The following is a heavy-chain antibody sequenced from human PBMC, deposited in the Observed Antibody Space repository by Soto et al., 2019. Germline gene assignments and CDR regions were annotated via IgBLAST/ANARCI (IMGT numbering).Heavy chain of an antibody. Sequence: ASVKVSCKASGYTFTSYGISWVRQAPGQGLEWMGWISAYNGNTNYAQKLQGRVTMTTDTSTSTAYMELRSLRSDDTAVYYCARAQGVVTHYGPYYYYGIDVWGQGTTVTVSS. CDR1: GYTFTSYG. V-gene: IGHV1-18*01. CDR3: ARAQGVVTHYGPYYYYGIDV. J-gene: IGHJ6*02. D-gene: IGHD3-3*01. CDR2: ISAYNGNT.